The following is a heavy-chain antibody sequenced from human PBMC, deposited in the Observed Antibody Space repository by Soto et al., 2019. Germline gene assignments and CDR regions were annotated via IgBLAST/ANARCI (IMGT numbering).Heavy chain of an antibody. J-gene: IGHJ4*02. CDR2: IYSGGST. CDR1: GFTVSSNY. V-gene: IGHV3-66*01. D-gene: IGHD6-13*01. Sequence: GGSLRLSCAASGFTVSSNYMSWVRQAPGKGLEWVSVIYSGGSTYYADSVKGRFTISSDNSKNTLYLQMNSLRAEDTAVYYCARDRGSSSWYGEGAYWGQGTLVTVSS. CDR3: ARDRGSSSWYGEGAY.